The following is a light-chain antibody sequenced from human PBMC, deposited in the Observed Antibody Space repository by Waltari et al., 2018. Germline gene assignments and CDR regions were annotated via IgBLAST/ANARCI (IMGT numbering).Light chain of an antibody. CDR1: QSIKTW. CDR2: KAS. V-gene: IGKV1-5*03. Sequence: DIQMNQTPSTLSASAAARLTITCRSSQSIKTWLAWYQQKPVKVPKVLIYKASNLESGGRSKVSGRGAGTEFALTKSSLQPDDCAINYRQQYSSLAFRIGRGTKV. J-gene: IGKJ3*01. CDR3: QQYSSLAFR.